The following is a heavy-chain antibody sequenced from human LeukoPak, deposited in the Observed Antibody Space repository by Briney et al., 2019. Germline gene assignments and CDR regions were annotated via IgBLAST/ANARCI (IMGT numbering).Heavy chain of an antibody. CDR1: GGTFSSYA. CDR2: MNPNSGNT. Sequence: ASVKVSCKASGGTFSSYAISWVRQAPGQGLEWMGWMNPNSGNTGYAQKFQGRVTMTRNTSISTAYMELSSLRSEDTAVYYCARAEGVYYDSSGYYGYWGQGTLVTVSS. D-gene: IGHD3-22*01. J-gene: IGHJ4*02. V-gene: IGHV1-8*02. CDR3: ARAEGVYYDSSGYYGY.